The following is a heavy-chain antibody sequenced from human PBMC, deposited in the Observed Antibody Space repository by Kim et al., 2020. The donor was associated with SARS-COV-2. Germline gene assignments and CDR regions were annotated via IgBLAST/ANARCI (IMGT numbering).Heavy chain of an antibody. CDR1: GGSFSGYY. CDR3: ARGLRAHCSSTSCKKYYFDY. J-gene: IGHJ4*02. CDR2: INHSGST. V-gene: IGHV4-34*01. Sequence: SETLSLTCAVYGGSFSGYYWSWIRQPPGKGLEWIGEINHSGSTNYNPSLKSRVTISVDTSKNQFSLKLSSVTAADTAVYYCARGLRAHCSSTSCKKYYFDYWGQGTLVTVSS. D-gene: IGHD2-2*01.